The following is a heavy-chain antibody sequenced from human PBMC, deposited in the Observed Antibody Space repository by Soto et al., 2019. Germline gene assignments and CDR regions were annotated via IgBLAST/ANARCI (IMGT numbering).Heavy chain of an antibody. V-gene: IGHV4-34*01. CDR1: GGSFSGYY. D-gene: IGHD6-6*01. J-gene: IGHJ4*02. Sequence: SETLSLTCAVYGGSFSGYYWSWIRQPPGKGLEWIGEINHSGSTNYNPSLKSRVTISVDTSKNQFSLKLSSVTAADTAVYYCARGLVIAARRRGNFDYWGQGTLVTVSS. CDR2: INHSGST. CDR3: ARGLVIAARRRGNFDY.